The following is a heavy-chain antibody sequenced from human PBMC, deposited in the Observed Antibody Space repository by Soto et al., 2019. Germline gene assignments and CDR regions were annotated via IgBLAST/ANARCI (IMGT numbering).Heavy chain of an antibody. J-gene: IGHJ3*02. D-gene: IGHD6-19*01. CDR1: GFTLSCYS. Sequence: GSLSLSCAASGFTLSCYSMNCVRQASGKGLEWVSSISSSSSYIYYADSVKGRFTISRDNAKNSLYLQMNSLRAEATAVHYCPRDLLQPSRWFDAFDIWGQGTMGTVS. V-gene: IGHV3-21*01. CDR3: PRDLLQPSRWFDAFDI. CDR2: ISSSSSYI.